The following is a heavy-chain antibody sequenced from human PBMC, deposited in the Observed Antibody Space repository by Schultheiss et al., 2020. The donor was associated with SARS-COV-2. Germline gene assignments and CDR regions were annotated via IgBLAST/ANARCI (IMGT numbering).Heavy chain of an antibody. CDR2: ISYDGSNK. Sequence: GESLKISCSASGFTFSSYAMHWVRQAPGKGLEWVAVISYDGSNKYYADSVKGRFTISRDNSKNSLYLQMNSLRAEDTAVYYCARDRTPYYDFWPGAFDIWGQGTMVTVSS. CDR3: ARDRTPYYDFWPGAFDI. D-gene: IGHD3-3*01. J-gene: IGHJ3*02. V-gene: IGHV3-30*07. CDR1: GFTFSSYA.